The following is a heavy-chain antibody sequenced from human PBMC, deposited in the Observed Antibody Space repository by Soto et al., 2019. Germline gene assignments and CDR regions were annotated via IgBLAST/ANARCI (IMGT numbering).Heavy chain of an antibody. Sequence: GGSLRLSCAASGFTFSSYAMSWVRQAPGKGLEWVSAISGSGGSTYYADSVKGRFTISRDNSKNTLYLQMNSLRAEDTAVYYCANPPLPYYDFWSGYYDYWGQGTLVTVSS. V-gene: IGHV3-23*01. CDR3: ANPPLPYYDFWSGYYDY. CDR1: GFTFSSYA. CDR2: ISGSGGST. D-gene: IGHD3-3*01. J-gene: IGHJ4*02.